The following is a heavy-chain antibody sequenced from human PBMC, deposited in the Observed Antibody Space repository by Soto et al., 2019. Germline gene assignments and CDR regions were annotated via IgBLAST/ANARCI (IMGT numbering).Heavy chain of an antibody. CDR1: GYTLTELS. CDR2: FDPEDGER. Sequence: GASVKFSCKVSGYTLTELSMHWVRQAPGKGLEWMGGFDPEDGERIYAQKFQGRVTMTEDTSTDTAYMELSSLRSEDTAVYYCATAVTSSWPDYYYYYGMDVWGQGTTVTVSS. CDR3: ATAVTSSWPDYYYYYGMDV. V-gene: IGHV1-24*01. J-gene: IGHJ6*02. D-gene: IGHD6-13*01.